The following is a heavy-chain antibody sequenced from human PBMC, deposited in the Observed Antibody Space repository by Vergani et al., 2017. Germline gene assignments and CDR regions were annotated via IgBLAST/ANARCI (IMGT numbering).Heavy chain of an antibody. J-gene: IGHJ6*03. CDR1: GGTFSSYA. D-gene: IGHD3-16*01. V-gene: IGHV1-69*01. CDR2: IIPIFGTA. Sequence: QVQLVQSGAEVKKPGSSVKVSCKASGGTFSSYAISWVRQAPGQGLEWMGGIIPIFGTANYAQKFQGRVTITADESTSPAYMELSSLRSEDTAVYYCASSVLGYYYYYMDVWGKGTTVTVSS. CDR3: ASSVLGYYYYYMDV.